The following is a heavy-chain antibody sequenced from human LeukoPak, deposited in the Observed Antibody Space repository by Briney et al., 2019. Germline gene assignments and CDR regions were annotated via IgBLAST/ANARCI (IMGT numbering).Heavy chain of an antibody. J-gene: IGHJ4*02. V-gene: IGHV1-2*02. Sequence: ASVTISCKASGYSFTGYYMHWVRQAPGQGLEWMGWINPNSGGTNYAQQFQGRVTMTRETSISTAYMELSRLRSDDTAVYYCARDYYDSSGYYGYDYWGQGTLVTVSS. CDR1: GYSFTGYY. CDR2: INPNSGGT. D-gene: IGHD3-22*01. CDR3: ARDYYDSSGYYGYDY.